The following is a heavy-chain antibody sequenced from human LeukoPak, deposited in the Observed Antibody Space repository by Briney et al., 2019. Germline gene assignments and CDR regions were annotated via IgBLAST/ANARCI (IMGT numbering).Heavy chain of an antibody. CDR1: GFTFSSHW. Sequence: GGSLRLSCVASGFTFSSHWMSWVRQAPGKGLEWVANIVQDGSQKYYVDSVKGRFTISRDNGKNSLYLQMNNLRAEDTAVYYCARNEKWGRDYWGQGTLVTVSS. V-gene: IGHV3-7*03. D-gene: IGHD1-26*01. J-gene: IGHJ4*02. CDR2: IVQDGSQK. CDR3: ARNEKWGRDY.